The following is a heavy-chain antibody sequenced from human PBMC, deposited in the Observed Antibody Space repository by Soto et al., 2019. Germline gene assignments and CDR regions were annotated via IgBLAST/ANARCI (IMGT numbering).Heavy chain of an antibody. Sequence: SETLSLTCTVSGGSISSGGYYWSWIRQHPGKGLEWIGYIYYSGSTYYNPSLKSRVFISLDTSKNQFSLKLSSVTAADTAVYSCARASTVTTRGSRNNWFDPWGQGTLVTVSS. V-gene: IGHV4-31*03. CDR2: IYYSGST. J-gene: IGHJ5*02. CDR3: ARASTVTTRGSRNNWFDP. D-gene: IGHD4-17*01. CDR1: GGSISSGGYY.